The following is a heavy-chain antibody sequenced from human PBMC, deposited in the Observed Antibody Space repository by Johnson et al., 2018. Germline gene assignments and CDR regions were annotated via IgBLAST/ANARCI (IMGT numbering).Heavy chain of an antibody. Sequence: VQLVETGAEVKKPGSSXKVSCKASGGTFSSYAISWVRQAPGQGLEWMGGIIPIFGTANYAQKFPGRVTITADESTSTAYTELSSLRSEATAVYYCARDGGWLPHGGAFDIWGQGTMVTVSS. CDR2: IIPIFGTA. D-gene: IGHD3-22*01. CDR3: ARDGGWLPHGGAFDI. CDR1: GGTFSSYA. J-gene: IGHJ3*02. V-gene: IGHV1-69*01.